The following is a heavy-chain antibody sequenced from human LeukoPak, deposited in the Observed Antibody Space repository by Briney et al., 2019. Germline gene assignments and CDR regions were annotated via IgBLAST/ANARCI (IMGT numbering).Heavy chain of an antibody. J-gene: IGHJ4*02. Sequence: GGSLRLSCAASGFTFSEYAMHWVRQAPGKGLEWVAVISYDGRQKYYGDSVKGRFTISRDNAKNSLYLQMNSLRAEDTAVYYCARDLDYYDSSGYYHTDYWGQGTLVTVSS. CDR1: GFTFSEYA. V-gene: IGHV3-30-3*01. CDR3: ARDLDYYDSSGYYHTDY. CDR2: ISYDGRQK. D-gene: IGHD3-22*01.